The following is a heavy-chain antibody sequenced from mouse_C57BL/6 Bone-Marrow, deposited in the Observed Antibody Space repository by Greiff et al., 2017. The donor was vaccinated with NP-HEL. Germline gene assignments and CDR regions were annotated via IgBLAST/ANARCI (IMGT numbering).Heavy chain of an antibody. CDR1: GFTFSSYA. CDR3: ARALTEGYAMDY. CDR2: ISDGGSYT. J-gene: IGHJ4*01. Sequence: EVMLVESGGGLVKPGGSLKLSCAASGFTFSSYAMSWVRQTPEKRLEWVATISDGGSYTYYPDNVKGRFTISRDNAKNNLYLQMSHLKSEDKAMYYCARALTEGYAMDYWGQGTSVTVSS. V-gene: IGHV5-4*03.